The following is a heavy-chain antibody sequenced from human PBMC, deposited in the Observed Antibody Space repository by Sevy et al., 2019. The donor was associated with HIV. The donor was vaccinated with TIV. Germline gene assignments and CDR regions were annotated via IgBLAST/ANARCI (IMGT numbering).Heavy chain of an antibody. Sequence: ASVKVSCRVSGYTLTKLAMHLVRQAPGKGLEWMGSFDPEDDETIYAQKFQGRVMMTEDTSTDTAYMELSSLRSEDTAVYYCATTKDYYESSGSPFDSWGQGTLVTVSS. J-gene: IGHJ4*02. CDR3: ATTKDYYESSGSPFDS. D-gene: IGHD3-22*01. CDR1: GYTLTKLA. CDR2: FDPEDDET. V-gene: IGHV1-24*01.